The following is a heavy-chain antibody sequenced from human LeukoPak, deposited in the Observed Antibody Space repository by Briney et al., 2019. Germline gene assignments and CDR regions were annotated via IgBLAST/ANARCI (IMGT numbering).Heavy chain of an antibody. Sequence: SETLSLTCTVSGGSISSYYWSWIRQPPGKGLEWIGEIYHSGSTNYNPSLKSRVTISVDKSKNQFSLKLSSVTAADTAVYYCARDQLSDLYYYDSSGYYWYFDLWGRGTLVTVSS. D-gene: IGHD3-22*01. J-gene: IGHJ2*01. CDR2: IYHSGST. V-gene: IGHV4-59*12. CDR3: ARDQLSDLYYYDSSGYYWYFDL. CDR1: GGSISSYY.